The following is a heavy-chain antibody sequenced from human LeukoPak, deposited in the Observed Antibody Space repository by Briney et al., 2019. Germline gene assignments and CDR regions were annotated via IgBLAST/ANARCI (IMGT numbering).Heavy chain of an antibody. CDR1: GFTVSVNY. Sequence: SGGSLRLSCAAFGFTVSVNYMNWVRQAPGKGLEWVSYISSSSSTMYYADSVKGRFSISRDNAKNSLYLQMNSLRAEDTAVYYCARDHHRRLYDSQARDTFDIWGQGTMVTVSS. J-gene: IGHJ3*02. D-gene: IGHD3-22*01. V-gene: IGHV3-48*01. CDR3: ARDHHRRLYDSQARDTFDI. CDR2: ISSSSSTM.